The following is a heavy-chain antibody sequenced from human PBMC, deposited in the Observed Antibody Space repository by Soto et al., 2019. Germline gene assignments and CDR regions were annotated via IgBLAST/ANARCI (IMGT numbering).Heavy chain of an antibody. J-gene: IGHJ6*02. CDR1: GGSISSYY. D-gene: IGHD3-22*01. CDR3: ARYYYDSSGYDGMDV. V-gene: IGHV4-4*07. CDR2: IYTSGST. Sequence: SETLSLTCTVSGGSISSYYWSWIRQPAGKGLEWIGRIYTSGSTNYNPSLKSRVTMSVDTSKNQFSLKLSSVTAADRAVYYCARYYYDSSGYDGMDVWGQGTTVTVSS.